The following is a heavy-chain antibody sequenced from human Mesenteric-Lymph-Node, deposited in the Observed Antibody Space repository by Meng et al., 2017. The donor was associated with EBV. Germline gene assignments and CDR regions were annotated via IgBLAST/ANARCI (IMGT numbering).Heavy chain of an antibody. J-gene: IGHJ4*02. CDR2: NDWNGGRT. V-gene: IGHV3-20*04. CDR3: ARGAVAGTKVGQFDY. CDR1: GFNFGSYA. D-gene: IGHD6-19*01. Sequence: VEFVVVGGVLGQPVGPLELSCASSGFNFGSYAISWVRQVPGKGLQWVSGNDWNGGRTGYADSVRGRLIISRDTANSCLYLRMNSLRAEDTAVYYCARGAVAGTKVGQFDYWGQGTLVTVSS.